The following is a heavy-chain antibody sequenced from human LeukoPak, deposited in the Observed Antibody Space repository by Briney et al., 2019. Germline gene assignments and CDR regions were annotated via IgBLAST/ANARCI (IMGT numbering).Heavy chain of an antibody. CDR1: GFTFSSYS. CDR2: ISSSSSTI. D-gene: IGHD5-24*01. V-gene: IGHV3-48*04. J-gene: IGHJ4*02. CDR3: ATLRVGATIPFDY. Sequence: GGSLRLSCAASGFTFSSYSMNWVRQAPGKGLEWVSYISSSSSTIYYADSVKGRFTISRDNAKNSLYLQMNSLRAEDTAVYYCATLRVGATIPFDYWGRGTLVTVSS.